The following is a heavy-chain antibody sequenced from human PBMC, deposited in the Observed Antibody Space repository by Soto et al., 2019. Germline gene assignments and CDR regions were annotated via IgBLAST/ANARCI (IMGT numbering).Heavy chain of an antibody. CDR1: GYTFTSYG. J-gene: IGHJ4*02. V-gene: IGHV1-18*01. Sequence: QVQLVQSGAEVKKPGASVKVSCKASGYTFTSYGISWVRQAPGQGLEWMGWISAYNGNTKYAQKLQGRVTMTTDTSPRTPNMERRSVRSDETAVNYCARDAAPVDYWGQGTLVTVSS. D-gene: IGHD2-15*01. CDR3: ARDAAPVDY. CDR2: ISAYNGNT.